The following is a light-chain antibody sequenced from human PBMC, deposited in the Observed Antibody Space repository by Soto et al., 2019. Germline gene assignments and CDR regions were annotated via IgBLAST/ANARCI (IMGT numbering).Light chain of an antibody. Sequence: DMLMTQPAATLYESPGERPTISCRASQSVSSNLAWYQQKPGQAPRLLSYGASTRATGIPARFSGSGSGTEFTLTISSRQSEDFGVYYCQQYTTWPLITFGQGTRLEIK. V-gene: IGKV3-15*01. J-gene: IGKJ5*01. CDR2: GAS. CDR3: QQYTTWPLIT. CDR1: QSVSSN.